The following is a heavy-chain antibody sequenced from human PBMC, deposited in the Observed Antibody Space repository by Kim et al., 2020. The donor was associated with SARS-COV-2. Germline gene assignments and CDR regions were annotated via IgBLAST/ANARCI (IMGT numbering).Heavy chain of an antibody. Sequence: GGSLRLSCAASGFIFSSYAMHWVRQAPGKGLEWVAVISYDGSNKYYADSVKGRFTISRDNSKNTLYLQMNSLRAEDTAVYYCARSYSGSYFAAFDIWGQG. J-gene: IGHJ3*02. V-gene: IGHV3-30-3*01. D-gene: IGHD1-26*01. CDR2: ISYDGSNK. CDR1: GFIFSSYA. CDR3: ARSYSGSYFAAFDI.